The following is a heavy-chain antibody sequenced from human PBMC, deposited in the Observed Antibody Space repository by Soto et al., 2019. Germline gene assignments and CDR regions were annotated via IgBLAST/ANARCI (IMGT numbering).Heavy chain of an antibody. D-gene: IGHD3-3*01. CDR3: ARNQPGYYDFWSGYRSPYNWFAP. CDR2: IYYSGST. CDR1: GGSISSYY. V-gene: IGHV4-59*01. J-gene: IGHJ5*02. Sequence: SETLSLTCTVSGGSISSYYWSWIRQPPGKGLEWIGYIYYSGSTNYNPSLKSRVTISVDTSKNQFSLKLSSVTAADTAVYYCARNQPGYYDFWSGYRSPYNWFAPWGQGTLVTVSS.